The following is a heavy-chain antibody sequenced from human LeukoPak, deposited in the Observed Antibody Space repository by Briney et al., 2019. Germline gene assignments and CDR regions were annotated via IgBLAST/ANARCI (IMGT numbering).Heavy chain of an antibody. CDR3: ARDGTGCSSTSCYYYYGMDV. D-gene: IGHD2-2*01. CDR2: ISSSSSYM. CDR1: GFTFSSYS. J-gene: IGHJ6*02. V-gene: IGHV3-21*01. Sequence: GGSLRLSCAASGFTFSSYSMNWVRQAPGKGLEWVSSISSSSSYMYYADSVKGRFTISRDNAKNSLYLQMNSLRAEDTAVYYCARDGTGCSSTSCYYYYGMDVWGQGTTVTVSS.